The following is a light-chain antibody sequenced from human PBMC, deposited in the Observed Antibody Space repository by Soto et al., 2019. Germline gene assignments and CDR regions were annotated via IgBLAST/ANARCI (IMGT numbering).Light chain of an antibody. CDR1: QTISSW. Sequence: DIELPQSPSTLSGSLGDRVTMTCRASQTISSWLAWYQQKQGKPPKILIYKASTLKSGVPSRFSGSGSGTEFTLTISSLQPEDFATYYCQQSYGNPITFGQGTRLEIK. CDR3: QQSYGNPIT. J-gene: IGKJ5*01. V-gene: IGKV1-5*03. CDR2: KAS.